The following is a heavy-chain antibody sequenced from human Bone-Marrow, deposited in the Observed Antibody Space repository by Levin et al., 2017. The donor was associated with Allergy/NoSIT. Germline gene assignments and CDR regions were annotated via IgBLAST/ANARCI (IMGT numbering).Heavy chain of an antibody. CDR1: GFTFSDYY. J-gene: IGHJ4*02. D-gene: IGHD6-25*01. CDR2: ISATGTTI. V-gene: IGHV3-11*01. CDR3: ARAARTSGHFDL. Sequence: GESLKISCAASGFTFSDYYMSWIRQTPDKGLEWISYISATGTTIIQADAVKGRFTISRDNAENSMFLQLNSLRAEDTAVYYCARAARTSGHFDLWGQGTLVSVSS.